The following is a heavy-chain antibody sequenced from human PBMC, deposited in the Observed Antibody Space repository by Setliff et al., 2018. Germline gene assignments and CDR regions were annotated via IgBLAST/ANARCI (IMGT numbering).Heavy chain of an antibody. D-gene: IGHD3-3*01. V-gene: IGHV3-21*01. CDR1: GFTFSSYS. Sequence: GGSLRLSCAASGFTFSSYSMNWVRQAPGKGLEWVSSISSSSSYIYYADSVKGRFTISRDNAKNSLYLQMNSLRAEDTAVYYCARDKLRFLENWFDPWGQGTLVTAPQ. J-gene: IGHJ5*02. CDR3: ARDKLRFLENWFDP. CDR2: ISSSSSYI.